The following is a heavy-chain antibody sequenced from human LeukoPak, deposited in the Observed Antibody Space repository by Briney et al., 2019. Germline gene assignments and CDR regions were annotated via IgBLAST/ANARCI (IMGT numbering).Heavy chain of an antibody. J-gene: IGHJ5*02. Sequence: PGGSLRLSCAASGFTFSDPWMGWVRQAPGKGLEWVGRIKSTADGGATDYAAAVQGRFTTSRDDSKDNLYLQMNSLKTEDTAVYYCTTYGGYEGLSDHWGQGTLVTVSS. CDR3: TTYGGYEGLSDH. CDR2: IKSTADGGAT. CDR1: GFTFSDPW. D-gene: IGHD5-12*01. V-gene: IGHV3-15*01.